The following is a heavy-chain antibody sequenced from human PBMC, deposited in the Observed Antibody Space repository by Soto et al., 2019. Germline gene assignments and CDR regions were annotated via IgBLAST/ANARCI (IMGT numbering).Heavy chain of an antibody. Sequence: DSVKIYCRASGYTLTSYGMGWVRQAPGQGLEWMGIINPSGGSTSYAQKFQGRVTMTRDTSTSTVYMELSSLRSEDTAVYYCARVGCSGGSCYREEYYYYGMDVWGQGTTVTVSS. D-gene: IGHD2-15*01. CDR1: GYTLTSYG. J-gene: IGHJ6*02. CDR3: ARVGCSGGSCYREEYYYYGMDV. CDR2: INPSGGST. V-gene: IGHV1-46*01.